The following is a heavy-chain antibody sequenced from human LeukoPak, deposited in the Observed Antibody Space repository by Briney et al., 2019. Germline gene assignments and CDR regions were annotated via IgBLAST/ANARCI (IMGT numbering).Heavy chain of an antibody. CDR3: ARGRYYGSGSYQNY. J-gene: IGHJ4*02. D-gene: IGHD3-10*01. CDR1: GYTFTSYY. V-gene: IGHV1-46*01. CDR2: INPSGGGT. Sequence: ASVKVSCTASGYTFTSYYMHWVRQAPGQGLEWMGIINPSGGGTSYAQKFQGRVTMTRDTSISTAYMELSRLRSDDTAVYYCARGRYYGSGSYQNYWGQGALVTVSS.